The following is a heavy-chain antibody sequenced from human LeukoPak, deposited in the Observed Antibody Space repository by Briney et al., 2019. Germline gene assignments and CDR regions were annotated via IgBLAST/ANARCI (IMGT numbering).Heavy chain of an antibody. D-gene: IGHD3-10*01. CDR1: GGSISSYY. CDR3: ARHRSRFYYFDY. J-gene: IGHJ4*02. CDR2: IYYSGST. Sequence: SETLSLTCTVSGGSISSYYWSWIRQPPGKGLEWIGYIYYSGSTNYNPSLKSRVTISVDTSKNQFSLKLSSVTAADTAVYYCARHRSRFYYFDYWGQGTLVTVSS. V-gene: IGHV4-59*08.